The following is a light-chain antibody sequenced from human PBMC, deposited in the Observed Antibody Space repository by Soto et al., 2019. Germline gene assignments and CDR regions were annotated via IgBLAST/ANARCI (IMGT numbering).Light chain of an antibody. CDR1: QSVSSSY. V-gene: IGKV3-20*01. CDR3: QQYGSSPYT. Sequence: EIVLTQSPGTLSLSPGERATLSCRASQSVSSSYLAWYQQKPGQAPRLLIYGASSRATGIPDRFSGSGSGTDFTLTISRLEPGDFAVYYWQQYGSSPYTCGQGTKLEI. J-gene: IGKJ2*01. CDR2: GAS.